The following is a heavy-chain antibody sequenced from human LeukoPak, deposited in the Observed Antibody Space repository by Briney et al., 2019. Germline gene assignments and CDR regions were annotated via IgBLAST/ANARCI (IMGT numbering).Heavy chain of an antibody. CDR1: GFTFSSYG. D-gene: IGHD1-1*01. J-gene: IGHJ5*02. V-gene: IGHV3-30*18. Sequence: GGSLRLSCAASGFTFSSYGMHWVRQAPGKGLEWVAVISYDGSNKYYADSVKGRFTISRDNSKNTLYLQMNGLRAEDTAVYYCAKDQLTAWGQGTLVTVSS. CDR3: AKDQLTA. CDR2: ISYDGSNK.